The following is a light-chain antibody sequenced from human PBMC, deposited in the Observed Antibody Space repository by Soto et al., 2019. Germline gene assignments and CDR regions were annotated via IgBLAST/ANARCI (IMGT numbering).Light chain of an antibody. V-gene: IGKV3-15*01. CDR3: QHFNNWPPREQGFT. J-gene: IGKJ3*01. CDR2: GAS. Sequence: EIVMTQSPATLSVSLGERATLSCRASQSVSTNLAWYQQRPGQAPRLLIYGASNRATGIPARFSGSGSGTEFTLTISSLQSEDFAVYYCQHFNNWPPREQGFTFGPGTKVDTK. CDR1: QSVSTN.